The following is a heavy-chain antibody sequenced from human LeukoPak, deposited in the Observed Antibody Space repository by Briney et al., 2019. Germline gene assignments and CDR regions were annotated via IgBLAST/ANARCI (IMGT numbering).Heavy chain of an antibody. V-gene: IGHV3-23*01. CDR1: GFTFSSYA. D-gene: IGHD1-7*01. CDR3: AKPPNWNYYYFDY. CDR2: ISGSGGST. J-gene: IGHJ4*02. Sequence: PGGSLRLSCAAPGFTFSSYAMSWVRQAPGKGLEWVSAISGSGGSTYYADSVKGRFTISRDNSKNTLYLQMNSLRAEDTAVYYCAKPPNWNYYYFDYWGQGTLVTVSS.